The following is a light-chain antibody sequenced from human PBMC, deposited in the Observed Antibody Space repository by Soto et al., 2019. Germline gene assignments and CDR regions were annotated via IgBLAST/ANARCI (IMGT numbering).Light chain of an antibody. V-gene: IGKV3-20*01. CDR2: GAS. J-gene: IGKJ4*01. CDR1: QSVSSSY. CDR3: QQYGSSPRT. Sequence: EIVLTQSPGTLSLSPGERATLSCRASQSVSSSYLAWYQQKPGQAPRILIYGASSRATGIPDRFSGSGSGTDFTLTISRLEPEDFEVYYCQQYGSSPRTFGGGPKVEIK.